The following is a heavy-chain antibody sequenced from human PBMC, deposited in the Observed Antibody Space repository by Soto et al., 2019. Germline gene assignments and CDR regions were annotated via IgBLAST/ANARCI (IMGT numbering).Heavy chain of an antibody. CDR2: IYYSGST. CDR1: GGSISSYY. Sequence: PSETLSLTCTVSGGSISSYYWSWIRQPPGKGLEWIGYIYYSGSTNYNPSLKSRVTISVDTSKNQFSLKLSSVTAADTAVYYCARADYREWFFMFDGVFDIGAQGKMVTASS. J-gene: IGHJ3*02. D-gene: IGHD3-3*01. V-gene: IGHV4-59*01. CDR3: ARADYREWFFMFDGVFDI.